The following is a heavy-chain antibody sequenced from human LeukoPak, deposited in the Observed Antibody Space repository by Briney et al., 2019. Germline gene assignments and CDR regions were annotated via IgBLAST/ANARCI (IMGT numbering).Heavy chain of an antibody. J-gene: IGHJ6*03. CDR1: GGSISSSSYY. CDR2: IYYSGNT. D-gene: IGHD2-2*01. CDR3: ARRTSRYYMDV. V-gene: IGHV4-39*01. Sequence: SETLSLTRTVSGGSISSSSYYWGWIRQPPGKGLEWIGSIYYSGNTYYNPSLKSRVTISVDTSKNQFSLKLSSVTAADTAVYYCARRTSRYYMDVWGKGTTVTVSS.